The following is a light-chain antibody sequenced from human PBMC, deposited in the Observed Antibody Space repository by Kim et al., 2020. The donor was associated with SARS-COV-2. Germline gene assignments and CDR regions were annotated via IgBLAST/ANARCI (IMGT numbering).Light chain of an antibody. J-gene: IGKJ1*01. CDR1: QRGSNRH. CDR2: GAS. V-gene: IGKV3-20*01. CDR3: QQYDGTRT. Sequence: WSPGERATLPRRGSQRGSNRHLAVYQQKPGQAPRLLIYGASSRATGIPDRYSGSGSGTVFTLTISRLEPEDSAVYYCQQYDGTRTFGQGTKVDIK.